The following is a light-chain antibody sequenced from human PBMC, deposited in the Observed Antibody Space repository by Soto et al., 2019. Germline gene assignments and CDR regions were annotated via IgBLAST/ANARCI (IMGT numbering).Light chain of an antibody. CDR2: DAS. CDR3: QQYSDLPMT. Sequence: EIVLTQSPATLSLSPGERATLSCRASQSVSSYLAWYQQKPGQAPRLLIYDASNRATGIPDRFSGSASGTDFTLTISRLEPEDFAVYFCQQYSDLPMTFGQGTRLEI. V-gene: IGKV3-11*01. CDR1: QSVSSY. J-gene: IGKJ5*01.